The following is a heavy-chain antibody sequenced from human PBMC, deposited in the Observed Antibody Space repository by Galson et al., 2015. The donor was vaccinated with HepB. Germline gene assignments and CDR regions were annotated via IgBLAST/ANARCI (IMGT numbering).Heavy chain of an antibody. J-gene: IGHJ4*02. CDR1: GFTFSSYA. CDR3: AKWSVSGGYSYGPFDY. Sequence: SLRLSCAASGFTFSSYAMSWVRQAPGKGLEWVSAISGSGGSTYYADSVKGRFTISRDNSKNTLYLQMNSLRAEDTAVYYCAKWSVSGGYSYGPFDYWGQGTLVTVSS. CDR2: ISGSGGST. V-gene: IGHV3-23*01. D-gene: IGHD5-18*01.